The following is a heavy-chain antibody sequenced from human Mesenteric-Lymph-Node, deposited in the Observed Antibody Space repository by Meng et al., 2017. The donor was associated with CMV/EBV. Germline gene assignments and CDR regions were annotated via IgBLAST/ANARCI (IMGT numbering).Heavy chain of an antibody. J-gene: IGHJ4*02. CDR2: IRQDGNQK. Sequence: GESLKISCAASGFTFSSYWMSWVRQAPGKGLEWVAHIRQDGNQKYYVESVRGRFTISRDNTRNSLYLQMDSLRVEDTAVYYCVRHPDYRFDYWGQGVLVTVSS. D-gene: IGHD4-11*01. V-gene: IGHV3-7*01. CDR1: GFTFSSYW. CDR3: VRHPDYRFDY.